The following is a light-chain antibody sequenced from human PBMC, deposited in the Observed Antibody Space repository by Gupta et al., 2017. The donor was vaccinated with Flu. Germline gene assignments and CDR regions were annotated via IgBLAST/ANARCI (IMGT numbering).Light chain of an antibody. J-gene: IGKJ1*01. V-gene: IGKV1-5*03. CDR1: QSISGR. CDR2: KAS. Sequence: DIQMTQSPSTLSAFVGDRVPITCRSSQSISGRLAWYQQKPGKAPNLLIYKASSLESGVPARFSGSGSGAEFSTTTISLLQDDDVAYYCQQYSIYPWTFGQGTKVEIK. CDR3: QQYSIYPWT.